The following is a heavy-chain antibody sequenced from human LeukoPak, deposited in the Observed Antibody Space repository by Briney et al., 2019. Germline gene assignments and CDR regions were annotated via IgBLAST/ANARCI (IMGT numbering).Heavy chain of an antibody. CDR2: IYHSGST. D-gene: IGHD2-21*01. CDR3: ARLKSILAAD. V-gene: IGHV4-38-2*01. J-gene: IGHJ4*02. CDR1: GYSISSGYY. Sequence: SETLSLTCAVSGYSISSGYYWGWIRQPPRKGMEWIGSIYHSGSTFYHPSLKSRLTISVDTSKNQLSLKLTSVTAADTAVYYCARLKSILAADWGQGTLVTVSS.